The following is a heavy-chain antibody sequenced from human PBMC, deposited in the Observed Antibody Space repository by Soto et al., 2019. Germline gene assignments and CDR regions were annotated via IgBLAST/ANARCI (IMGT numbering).Heavy chain of an antibody. CDR2: IMPIFGTA. D-gene: IGHD2-2*01. CDR3: ARHVPAAGYYYGMDV. CDR1: GGTFSSYA. V-gene: IGHV1-69*12. Sequence: QVQLVQSGAEVKKPGSSVKVSCKASGGTFSSYAISWVRQAPGQGLEWMGGIMPIFGTANHAQKFQGRVPITADESTRTAYMELSRLRSEDTAVYYCARHVPAAGYYYGMDVWGQGTTVTVSS. J-gene: IGHJ6*02.